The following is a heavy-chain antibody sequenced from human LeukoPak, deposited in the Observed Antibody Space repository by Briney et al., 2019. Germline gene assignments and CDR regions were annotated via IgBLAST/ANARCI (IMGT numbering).Heavy chain of an antibody. Sequence: SETLSLTCTVSGGSVSGYYCSWVRQPAGKGLEWTGRIYSTGSTDYNASLKSRVTMSVDTSKNQFSLKLSSMTAADTAVYYCARMSYDRTGEGRANPYYYMAVWGKGPTVTVSS. J-gene: IGHJ6*03. CDR3: ARMSYDRTGEGRANPYYYMAV. CDR1: GGSVSGYY. D-gene: IGHD3-3*01. V-gene: IGHV4-4*07. CDR2: IYSTGST.